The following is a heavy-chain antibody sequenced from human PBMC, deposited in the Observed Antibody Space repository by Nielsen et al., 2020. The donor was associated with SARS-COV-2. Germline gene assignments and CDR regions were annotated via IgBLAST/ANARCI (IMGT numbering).Heavy chain of an antibody. CDR1: GDSISGSDYY. V-gene: IGHV4-30-4*01. J-gene: IGHJ6*02. D-gene: IGHD4-17*01. CDR3: ARDAYGDSSFYSYGLDV. CDR2: IYYSGYT. Sequence: SETLSLTCSVSGDSISGSDYYWTWIRQPPGKGLEWIGYIYYSGYTSYNPSLKSRVTISVDTSENQFSLELRSVTAADTAVYYCARDAYGDSSFYSYGLDVWGRGTTVAVSS.